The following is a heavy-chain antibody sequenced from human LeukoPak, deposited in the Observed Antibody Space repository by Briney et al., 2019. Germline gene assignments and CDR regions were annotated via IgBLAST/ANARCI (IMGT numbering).Heavy chain of an antibody. D-gene: IGHD3-3*01. Sequence: PGGSLRLSCAASGFTFSSYWMSWVRQPPGKGLEWVANIKHDGSEKYYVDSVKGRFTISRDNAKNSLYLQMNSLRAEDTAVYYCARVLGDDFWSGYYSSYYYYMDVWGKGTTVTVSS. CDR1: GFTFSSYW. CDR3: ARVLGDDFWSGYYSSYYYYMDV. J-gene: IGHJ6*03. V-gene: IGHV3-7*01. CDR2: IKHDGSEK.